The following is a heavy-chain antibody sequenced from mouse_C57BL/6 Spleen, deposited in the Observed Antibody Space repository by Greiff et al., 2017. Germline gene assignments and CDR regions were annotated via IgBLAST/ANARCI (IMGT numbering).Heavy chain of an antibody. CDR1: GYPFTSYT. D-gene: IGHD1-1*01. V-gene: IGHV1-4*01. Sequence: QVQLQQSGAELASPGASVQMSCTASGYPFTSYTMHWVKQRPGQGLEWIGYINPSSGYTKYNQKFKDKATLTADKSSSTASMQLSSLTSEDSAVYYCASTNSGSTSSYFDVWGTGTTVTVSS. J-gene: IGHJ1*03. CDR2: INPSSGYT. CDR3: ASTNSGSTSSYFDV.